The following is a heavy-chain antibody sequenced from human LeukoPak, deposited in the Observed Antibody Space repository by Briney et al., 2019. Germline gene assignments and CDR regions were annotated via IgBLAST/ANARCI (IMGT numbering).Heavy chain of an antibody. V-gene: IGHV5-51*01. J-gene: IGHJ3*02. CDR2: IYPGDSDT. D-gene: IGHD5-24*01. CDR3: ARLSVDRDGYMLSAFDI. Sequence: GESLKISCKGSGYSFTSYWIGWVRQMPGKGLEWMGIIYPGDSDTRYSPSFQGQVTISADKSISTAYLQWSSLKASDTAMCYCARLSVDRDGYMLSAFDIWGQGTMVTVSS. CDR1: GYSFTSYW.